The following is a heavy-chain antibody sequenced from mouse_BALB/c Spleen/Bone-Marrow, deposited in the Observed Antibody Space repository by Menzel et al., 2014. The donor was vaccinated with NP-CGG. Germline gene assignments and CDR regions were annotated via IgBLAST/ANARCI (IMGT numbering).Heavy chain of an antibody. CDR1: DDSITSGY. V-gene: IGHV3-8*02. CDR2: ISYSGST. CDR3: ARYKGCYDHDGDYFYC. D-gene: IGHD2-4*01. J-gene: IGHJ2*01. Sequence: DVQLVESGPSLAKPSQTLSLTCSVTDDSITSGYWNWVRKFPGNKLEYMGYISYSGSTYYNPSLKSRISITRDTSKNQYYLQMNSVTTEYTATYSCARYKGCYDHDGDYFYCWGLGTTLTSSS.